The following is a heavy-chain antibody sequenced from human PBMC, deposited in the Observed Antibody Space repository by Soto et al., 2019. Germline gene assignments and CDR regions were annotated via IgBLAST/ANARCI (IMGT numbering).Heavy chain of an antibody. Sequence: GGSRRLSCAASGFIFSAYGIHWVRQAPGKGLEWVAVISYDGNNEHYADSVKGRFTISRDNSKNTLFLQMSSLGAEDTAVYYCAKDTYYHDTTGYYVFDYWGQGTLVTVSS. J-gene: IGHJ4*02. D-gene: IGHD3-22*01. CDR3: AKDTYYHDTTGYYVFDY. CDR2: ISYDGNNE. CDR1: GFIFSAYG. V-gene: IGHV3-30*18.